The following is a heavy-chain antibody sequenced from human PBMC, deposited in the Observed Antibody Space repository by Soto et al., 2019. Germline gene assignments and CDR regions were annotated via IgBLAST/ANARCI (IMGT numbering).Heavy chain of an antibody. Sequence: QVQLQESGPGLVKPSETLSLTCTVSGGSVSSGSYYWSCIRQPPGKVLEWLGYIDSSGSTNYNPSLMCRVTISVDPSKNHFPLKRSSVTAAVTAVYYCARAVDGYNYGNAFDIWGQGTMVTVSS. J-gene: IGHJ3*02. V-gene: IGHV4-61*03. CDR2: IDSSGST. D-gene: IGHD5-12*01. CDR1: GGSVSSGSYY. CDR3: ARAVDGYNYGNAFDI.